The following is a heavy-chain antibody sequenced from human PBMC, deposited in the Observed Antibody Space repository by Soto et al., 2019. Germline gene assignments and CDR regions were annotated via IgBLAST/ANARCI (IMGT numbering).Heavy chain of an antibody. CDR3: ARMADYYYYGMDV. Sequence: SETLSLTCAVYGGSFSGYYWSWIRQPPGKGLEWIGEINHSGSTNYNPSLKSRVTISVDTSKNQFSLKLSSVTAADTAVYYCARMADYYYYGMDVWGQGTKVT. CDR2: INHSGST. J-gene: IGHJ6*02. V-gene: IGHV4-34*01. CDR1: GGSFSGYY.